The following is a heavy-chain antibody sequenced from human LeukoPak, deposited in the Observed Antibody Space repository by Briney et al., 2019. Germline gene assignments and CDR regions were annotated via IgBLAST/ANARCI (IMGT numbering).Heavy chain of an antibody. D-gene: IGHD6-6*01. CDR1: GGSFSGYY. V-gene: IGHV4-34*01. CDR3: ARGANRFVGGSKAARPPPYYFDY. CDR2: INHSGST. Sequence: SETLSLTCAVYGGSFSGYYCSWLRQPPGKGLEWIGEINHSGSTNYNPSLKSRVTISLDTSKNQFSLKLSSVTAADTAVYYCARGANRFVGGSKAARPPPYYFDYWGQGTLVTASS. J-gene: IGHJ4*02.